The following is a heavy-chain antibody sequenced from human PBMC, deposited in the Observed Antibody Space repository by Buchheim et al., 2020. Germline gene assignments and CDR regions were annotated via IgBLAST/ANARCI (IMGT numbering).Heavy chain of an antibody. CDR2: ISKSGGDT. Sequence: EVQLLESGGGLVQPGGSLRLSCAASGFTFSSFAMSWVRQAPGKGLEWVSTISKSGGDTYYADSVKGRFAISRGNSENTLFLQMNSLRAEDTALYYCAKTVVPGGSGWYPAYYYYYGFDVWGQGTT. CDR3: AKTVVPGGSGWYPAYYYYYGFDV. CDR1: GFTFSSFA. J-gene: IGHJ6*02. V-gene: IGHV3-23*01. D-gene: IGHD6-19*01.